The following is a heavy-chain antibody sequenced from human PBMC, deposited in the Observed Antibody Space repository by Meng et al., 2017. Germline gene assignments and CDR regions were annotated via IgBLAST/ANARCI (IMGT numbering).Heavy chain of an antibody. CDR2: ISYDGSNK. CDR1: GFTFSSYA. CDR3: ARDCLGRGRQSTVTTYYFDY. D-gene: IGHD4-17*01. Sequence: GESLKISCAASGFTFSSYAMHWVRQAPGKGLECVAVISYDGSNKYYADSVKGRFTISRDNSKNTLYLQMNSLRAEDTAVYYCARDCLGRGRQSTVTTYYFDYWGQGTLVTVSS. V-gene: IGHV3-30*04. J-gene: IGHJ4*02.